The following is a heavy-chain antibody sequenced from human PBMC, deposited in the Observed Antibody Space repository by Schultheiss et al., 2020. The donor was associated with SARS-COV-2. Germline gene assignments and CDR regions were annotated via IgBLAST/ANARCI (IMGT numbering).Heavy chain of an antibody. J-gene: IGHJ4*02. CDR3: ARVGDSRSYRYFNV. D-gene: IGHD3-22*01. V-gene: IGHV4-59*12. Sequence: SQTLSLTCTVSGGSISTSYWAWIRQPPGKGLEWIGYIYYSGSTYYNPSLKSRVTISVDTSKNQFSLKLSSVTAADTAVYYCARVGDSRSYRYFNVWGQGTLVTVSS. CDR2: IYYSGST. CDR1: GGSISTSY.